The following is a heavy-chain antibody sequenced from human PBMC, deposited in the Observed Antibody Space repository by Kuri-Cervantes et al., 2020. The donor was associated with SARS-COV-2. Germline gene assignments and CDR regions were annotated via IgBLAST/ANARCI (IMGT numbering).Heavy chain of an antibody. CDR3: AKYWGVVVPAAID. CDR2: ISGSGGST. CDR1: GGSISSSSYY. D-gene: IGHD2-2*01. J-gene: IGHJ4*02. V-gene: IGHV3-23*01. Sequence: ETLSLTCTVSGGSISSSSYYWGWIRQPPGKGLEWVSAISGSGGSTYYADSVKGRFTISRDNSKNTLYLQMNSLRAEDTAVYYCAKYWGVVVPAAIDWGQGTLVTVSS.